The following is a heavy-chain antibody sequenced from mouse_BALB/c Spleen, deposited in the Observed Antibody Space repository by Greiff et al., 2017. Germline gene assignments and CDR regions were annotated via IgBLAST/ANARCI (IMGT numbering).Heavy chain of an antibody. V-gene: IGHV1S81*02. J-gene: IGHJ3*01. CDR2: INPSNGGT. Sequence: QVQLQQSGAELVKPGASVKLSCKASGYTFTSYYMYWVKQRPGQGLEWIGEINPSNGGTNFNEKFKSKATLTVDKSSSTAYMQLSSLTSEDSAVYYCTRWGISWFAYWGQGTLVTVSA. CDR1: GYTFTSYY. CDR3: TRWGISWFAY.